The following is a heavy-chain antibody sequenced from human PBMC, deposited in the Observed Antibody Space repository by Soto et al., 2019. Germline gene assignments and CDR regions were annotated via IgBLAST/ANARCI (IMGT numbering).Heavy chain of an antibody. CDR3: AKQSGSSWYLSWPLDY. V-gene: IGHV3-23*01. Sequence: GGSLRLSCAASGFTFSSYAMSWVRQAPGKGLEWVSAISGSGGSTYYADSVKGRFTISRDNSKNTLYLQMNSLRAEDTAVYYCAKQSGSSWYLSWPLDYWGQGTLVTVSS. CDR1: GFTFSSYA. CDR2: ISGSGGST. J-gene: IGHJ4*02. D-gene: IGHD6-13*01.